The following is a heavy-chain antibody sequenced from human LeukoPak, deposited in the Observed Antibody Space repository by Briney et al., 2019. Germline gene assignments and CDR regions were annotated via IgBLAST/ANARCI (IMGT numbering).Heavy chain of an antibody. CDR3: ARESRFVFDY. CDR2: IYYSGST. V-gene: IGHV4-59*01. J-gene: IGHJ4*02. D-gene: IGHD3-10*01. Sequence: SETPSLTCTVSGGSISDDYWSWIRQPPGKGLEWIGYIYYSGSTSYNPSLKSRVTISLDTSKNQFSLNLISVTAADTAVYYCARESRFVFDYWGQGSLVTVSS. CDR1: GGSISDDY.